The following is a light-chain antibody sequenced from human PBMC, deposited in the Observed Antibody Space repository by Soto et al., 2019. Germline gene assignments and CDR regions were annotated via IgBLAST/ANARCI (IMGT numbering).Light chain of an antibody. Sequence: TQSPSTVSASVGDRVTITCRASQNINTWLAWYQQKPGKAPKLLIYKASSLESGVPSRFSGSGSGTEFALTISSLQPDDFATYYCQKFSSYSGTFGQGTKVDIK. CDR2: KAS. V-gene: IGKV1-5*03. J-gene: IGKJ1*01. CDR1: QNINTW. CDR3: QKFSSYSGT.